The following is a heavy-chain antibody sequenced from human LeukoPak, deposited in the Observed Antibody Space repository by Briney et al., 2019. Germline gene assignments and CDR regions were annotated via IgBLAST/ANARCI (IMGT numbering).Heavy chain of an antibody. CDR1: GGTFSSYA. J-gene: IGHJ6*03. CDR3: ARDRWVIVPAAIGDYYYYYYMDV. CDR2: IIPIFGTA. V-gene: IGHV1-69*13. D-gene: IGHD2-2*02. Sequence: SVKVSCKASGGTFSSYAISWVRQAPGQGLEWMGGIIPIFGTANYAQKFQGRFTITADESTSTAYMELSSLRSEDTAVYYCARDRWVIVPAAIGDYYYYYYMDVWGKGTTVTVSS.